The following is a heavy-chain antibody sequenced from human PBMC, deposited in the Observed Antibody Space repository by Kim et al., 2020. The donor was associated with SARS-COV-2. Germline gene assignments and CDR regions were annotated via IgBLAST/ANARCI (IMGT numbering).Heavy chain of an antibody. CDR2: IYYSGST. V-gene: IGHV4-59*01. D-gene: IGHD6-6*01. CDR3: ARGSSYQYYYYYMDV. J-gene: IGHJ6*03. CDR1: GGSISSYY. Sequence: SETLSLTCTVSGGSISSYYWSWIRQPPGKGLEWIGYIYYSGSTNYNPSLKSRVTISVDTSKNQFSLKLSSVTAADTAVYYCARGSSYQYYYYYMDVWGKGTTVTASS.